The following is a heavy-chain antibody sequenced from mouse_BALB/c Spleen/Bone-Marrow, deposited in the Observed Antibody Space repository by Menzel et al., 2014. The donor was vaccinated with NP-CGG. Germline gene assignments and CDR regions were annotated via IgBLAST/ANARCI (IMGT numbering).Heavy chain of an antibody. CDR3: ARDGYYVVMDY. Sequence: QVQLKQSGPGLVAPSQSLSITCTVPGFSLTNYGVHWVRQPPGKGLEWLGVIWAGGSTNYNSALMSRLSITKDNSKNQVFLKMNSLQTADTAMYYCARDGYYVVMDYWGQGTSVTVSS. V-gene: IGHV2-9*02. CDR2: IWAGGST. D-gene: IGHD2-3*01. CDR1: GFSLTNYG. J-gene: IGHJ4*01.